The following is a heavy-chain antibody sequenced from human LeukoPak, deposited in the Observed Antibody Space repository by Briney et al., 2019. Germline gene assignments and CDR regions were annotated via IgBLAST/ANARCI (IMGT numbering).Heavy chain of an antibody. CDR2: IYYSGST. CDR1: GGSFSSYY. V-gene: IGHV4-59*01. Sequence: SETLSLTCAVYGGSFSSYYWSWIRQPPGKGLEWIGYIYYSGSTNYNPSLRSRVTISVDTSKNQFSLKLSSVTAADTALYYCARAHNGGFDYWGQGTLVTVSS. D-gene: IGHD2-8*01. CDR3: ARAHNGGFDY. J-gene: IGHJ4*02.